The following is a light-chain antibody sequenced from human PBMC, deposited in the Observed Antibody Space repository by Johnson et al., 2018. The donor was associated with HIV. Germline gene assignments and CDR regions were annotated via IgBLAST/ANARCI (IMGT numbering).Light chain of an antibody. CDR2: ENN. CDR1: RSNIGNNY. Sequence: QSVLTQPPSVSAAPGQKVTISCSGSRSNIGNNYVSWYQQLPGTAPKLLIYENNKRPSAIPDRFSGSKSGTSATLGITGLQTGDEADYYCGTWDSSLSAVVFGTGTKVTVL. J-gene: IGLJ1*01. V-gene: IGLV1-51*02. CDR3: GTWDSSLSAVV.